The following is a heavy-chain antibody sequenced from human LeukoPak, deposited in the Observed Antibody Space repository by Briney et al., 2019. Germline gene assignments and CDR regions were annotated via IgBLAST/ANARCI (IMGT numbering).Heavy chain of an antibody. Sequence: GGSLRLSCAASGFTVSSNYISWVRQAPGKGREWVSIIYRDGRTYYADSVKGRFTISRDTSKLFLQMNSLRAEDTAVYYCASLTPYYYDMGAFDIWGQGTMVTVSS. CDR1: GFTVSSNY. CDR2: IYRDGRT. V-gene: IGHV3-53*01. J-gene: IGHJ3*02. CDR3: ASLTPYYYDMGAFDI. D-gene: IGHD3-22*01.